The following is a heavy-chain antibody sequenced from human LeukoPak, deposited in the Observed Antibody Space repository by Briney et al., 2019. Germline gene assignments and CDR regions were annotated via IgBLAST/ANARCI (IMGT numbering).Heavy chain of an antibody. D-gene: IGHD2-2*01. Sequence: SETLSLTCAVYGGSFSGYYWSWIRKPPGKGLEWIGEINHSGSTNYNPSLKSRVTISVDTSKNQFSLKLSSVTAADTAVYYCARARGSTSHFDYWGQGTLVTVSS. V-gene: IGHV4-34*01. CDR3: ARARGSTSHFDY. J-gene: IGHJ4*02. CDR1: GGSFSGYY. CDR2: INHSGST.